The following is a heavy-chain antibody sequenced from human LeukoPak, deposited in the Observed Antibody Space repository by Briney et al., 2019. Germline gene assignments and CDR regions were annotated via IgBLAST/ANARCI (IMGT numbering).Heavy chain of an antibody. V-gene: IGHV4-59*01. Sequence: SETLSLTCTVSGGSISRYYWSWIRQPPGKGLEWIGYIDDSGRTNYNPSLKSRVTISVATSKNQFSLKLRSVTAADTAVYYCANVNGDFDYWGQGTLVTVSS. CDR3: ANVNGDFDY. D-gene: IGHD4-17*01. CDR1: GGSISRYY. CDR2: IDDSGRT. J-gene: IGHJ4*02.